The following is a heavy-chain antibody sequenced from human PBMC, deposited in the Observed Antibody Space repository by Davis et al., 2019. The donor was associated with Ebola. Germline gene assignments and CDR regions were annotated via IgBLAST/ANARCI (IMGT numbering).Heavy chain of an antibody. CDR1: GDTLTSYA. CDR2: INPSGGST. Sequence: AASVKVSCKAVGDTLTSYAMTWVRQAPGQGLEWMGIINPSGGSTSYAQKFQGRVTMTRDTSTSTVYMELSRLRSDDTAVYYCARSGLSFGVVKYHYGMDVWGKGTTVTVSS. V-gene: IGHV1-46*01. D-gene: IGHD3-3*01. CDR3: ARSGLSFGVVKYHYGMDV. J-gene: IGHJ6*04.